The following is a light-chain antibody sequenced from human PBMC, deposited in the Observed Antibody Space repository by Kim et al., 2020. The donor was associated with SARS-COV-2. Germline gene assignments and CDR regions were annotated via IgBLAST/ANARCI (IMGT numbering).Light chain of an antibody. CDR3: QQRSSWPDVS. V-gene: IGKV3-11*02. CDR1: HSASTY. Sequence: SPGERATLSCRPAHSASTYVAWFQQKPGQAPRLLFYGSSNRAAGVPARFSGSGSGRDFILTISGLEPEDFAFYFCQQRSSWPDVSFGQGTRLEIK. J-gene: IGKJ5*01. CDR2: GSS.